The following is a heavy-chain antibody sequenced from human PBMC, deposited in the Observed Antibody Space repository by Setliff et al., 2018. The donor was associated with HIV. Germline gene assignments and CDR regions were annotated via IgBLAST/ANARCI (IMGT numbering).Heavy chain of an antibody. CDR1: GYSISSGYY. J-gene: IGHJ5*02. D-gene: IGHD3-22*01. CDR2: IYHTGST. V-gene: IGHV4-38-2*01. Sequence: SETLSLTCAVSGYSISSGYYWGWIRHPPGKGLEWIGSIYHTGSTYYNPSLKSRVTISVDTSKNPFSLNLSSVTAADTAVYYCARLVEAYDSSGYFFNWFDPWGQGTLVTVSS. CDR3: ARLVEAYDSSGYFFNWFDP.